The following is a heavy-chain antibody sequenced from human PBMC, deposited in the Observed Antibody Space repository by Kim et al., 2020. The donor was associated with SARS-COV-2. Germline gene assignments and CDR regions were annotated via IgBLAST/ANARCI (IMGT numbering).Heavy chain of an antibody. V-gene: IGHV1-8*01. J-gene: IGHJ5*02. CDR1: GYTFTNYD. CDR3: AREFGFGERRPKNWLDP. D-gene: IGHD3-10*01. Sequence: ASVKVSCKASGYTFTNYDVNWGRQAPGQGPEWMGWMDPNSGDTGLVQKFQGRVLLTTNTSKDTAYMELRNLRFEDTAVYYFAREFGFGERRPKNWLDPWGQGTLVTVSS. CDR2: MDPNSGDT.